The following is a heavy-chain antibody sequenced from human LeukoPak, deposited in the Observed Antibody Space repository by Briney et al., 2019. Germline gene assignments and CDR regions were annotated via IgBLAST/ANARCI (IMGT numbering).Heavy chain of an antibody. D-gene: IGHD4-11*01. CDR3: AKGIGTTGPFDY. J-gene: IGHJ4*02. V-gene: IGHV3-30*02. CDR2: ILYDGSKV. Sequence: PGGSLRLSCAASGFIFSSYGMHWVRQAPGKGLEWVAFILYDGSKVNYADSVKGRVTISRDNSKNTLYLQMDSLRAEDTAVYYCAKGIGTTGPFDYWGQGTLVTVSS. CDR1: GFIFSSYG.